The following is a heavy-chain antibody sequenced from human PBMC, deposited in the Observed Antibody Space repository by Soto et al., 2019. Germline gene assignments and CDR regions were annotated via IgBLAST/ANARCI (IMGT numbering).Heavy chain of an antibody. Sequence: PSETLSLTCTVSGGSISSGCYYWSRLRQHPGKDLEGIGYIYYSGSTYYNPSLKSRVTISVDTSKNQFSLKLSSVTAADTAVYYCARGLNLGYCSSTSCRNYYYYYYMDVWGKGTTVTVSS. CDR3: ARGLNLGYCSSTSCRNYYYYYYMDV. J-gene: IGHJ6*03. D-gene: IGHD2-2*01. V-gene: IGHV4-31*03. CDR1: GGSISSGCYY. CDR2: IYYSGST.